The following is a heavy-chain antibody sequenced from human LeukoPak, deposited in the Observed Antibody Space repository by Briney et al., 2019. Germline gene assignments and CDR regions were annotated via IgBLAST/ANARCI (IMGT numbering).Heavy chain of an antibody. Sequence: ASVKVSCKASGGTFSSYAISWVRQAPGQGLEWMGRIIPILGIANYAQKFQGRVTITADKSTSTAYTALSSLRSEDTAVYYCAVDYHNSGGENYWGQGTLGTVSS. J-gene: IGHJ4*02. CDR2: IIPILGIA. V-gene: IGHV1-69*04. D-gene: IGHD3-22*01. CDR3: AVDYHNSGGENY. CDR1: GGTFSSYA.